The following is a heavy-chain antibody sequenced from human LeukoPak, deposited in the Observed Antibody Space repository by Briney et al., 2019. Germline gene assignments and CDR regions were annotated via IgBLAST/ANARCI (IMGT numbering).Heavy chain of an antibody. D-gene: IGHD2-2*01. CDR1: GFTFSSYG. CDR2: IRYDGSNK. Sequence: GGSLRLSCAASGFTFSSYGMHWVRQAPGKRLGWVAVIRYDGSNKYYADSVKGRFTISRDNSKNTLYLQMKSLRAEDTAVYYCAKDGAASGKYQLLSPFDYWGQGTLVTVSS. CDR3: AKDGAASGKYQLLSPFDY. V-gene: IGHV3-30*02. J-gene: IGHJ4*02.